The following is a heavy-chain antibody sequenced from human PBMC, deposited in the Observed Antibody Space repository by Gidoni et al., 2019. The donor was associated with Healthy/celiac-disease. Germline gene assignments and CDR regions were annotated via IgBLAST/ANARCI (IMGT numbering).Heavy chain of an antibody. V-gene: IGHV3-23*01. CDR1: GFTFSIYA. CDR2: ISGSGGSK. J-gene: IGHJ3*02. Sequence: EVHLLESGGGLVQPGGSLSLSCAASGFTFSIYAMSWVRQAPGKGLEWVSAISGSGGSKYYADSVKGRFTISRDNSKNTLYLQMNSLRAEDTAVYYCAKESNWNYVMDAFDIWGQGTMVTVSS. D-gene: IGHD1-7*01. CDR3: AKESNWNYVMDAFDI.